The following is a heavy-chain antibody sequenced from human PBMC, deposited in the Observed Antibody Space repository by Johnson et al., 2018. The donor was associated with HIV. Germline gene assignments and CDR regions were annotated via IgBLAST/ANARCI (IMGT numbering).Heavy chain of an antibody. V-gene: IGHV3-23*04. CDR3: AKGLVAAALRWGGDNVRGLLGLRWAL. J-gene: IGHJ1*01. D-gene: IGHD2-2*01. CDR2: ISGSDGAT. Sequence: VQLVESGGGVVQPGGSLRLSCAASGLTFSNYAMTWVRQAPGKGLEWVSSISGSDGATYYAVSVKGRFTISTDNSNNTLYLQMNSLGAEDTAVYYCAKGLVAAALRWGGDNVRGLLGLRWALWG. CDR1: GLTFSNYA.